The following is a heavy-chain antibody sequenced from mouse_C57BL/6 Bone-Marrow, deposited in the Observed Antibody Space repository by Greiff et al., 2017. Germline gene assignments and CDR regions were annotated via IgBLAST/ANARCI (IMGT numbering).Heavy chain of an antibody. J-gene: IGHJ3*01. V-gene: IGHV1-19*01. CDR2: INPYNGGT. Sequence: VHVKQSGPVLVKPGASVKMSCKASGYTFTDYYMNWVKQSHGKSLEWIGVINPYNGGTSYNQKFKGKATLTVDKSSSTAYMELNSLTSEDSAVYYCASAYYYGSNWFAYWGQGTLVTVSA. CDR3: ASAYYYGSNWFAY. D-gene: IGHD1-1*01. CDR1: GYTFTDYY.